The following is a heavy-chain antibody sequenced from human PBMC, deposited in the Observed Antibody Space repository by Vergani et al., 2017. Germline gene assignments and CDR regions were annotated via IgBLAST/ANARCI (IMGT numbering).Heavy chain of an antibody. D-gene: IGHD5-18*01. J-gene: IGHJ4*02. Sequence: QVQLQESGPGLVKPSETLSLTCAVSYYSISSAYYCGWIRQPPGKGLEWIGSIYHSGSTSYNPTLKSRVSISVDTSKNQFSLKLTSLTAADTAVYYCARQVGYSYGHDFWGQGTLVTVSS. V-gene: IGHV4-38-2*01. CDR1: YYSISSAYY. CDR2: IYHSGST. CDR3: ARQVGYSYGHDF.